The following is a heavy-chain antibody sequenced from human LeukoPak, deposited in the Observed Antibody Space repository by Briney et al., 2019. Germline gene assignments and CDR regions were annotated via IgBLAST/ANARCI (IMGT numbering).Heavy chain of an antibody. CDR2: IYYSGST. CDR3: ARDLRGNWFDP. CDR1: GGSISSGGYY. V-gene: IGHV4-31*03. Sequence: SETLSLTCTVSGGSISSGGYYWSWIRQHPGKGLGWIGYIYYSGSTYYNPSLKRRVTISVDTSKNQFSLKLSSVTAADTAVYYCARDLRGNWFDPWGQGTLVTVSS. J-gene: IGHJ5*02.